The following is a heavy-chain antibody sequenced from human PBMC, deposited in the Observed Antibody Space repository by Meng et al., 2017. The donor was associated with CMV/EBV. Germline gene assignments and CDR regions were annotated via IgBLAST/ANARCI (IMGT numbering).Heavy chain of an antibody. CDR2: IWYDGSNK. J-gene: IGHJ5*02. CDR3: ASLPEVNWFDP. V-gene: IGHV3-33*01. Sequence: GESLKISCEASGFIFSSYGMHWVRQAPGKGLEWVAVIWYDGSNKYYADSVKGRFTISRDNSKNTLYLQMNSLRAEDTAVYYCASLPEVNWFDPWGQGTLVTVSS. CDR1: GFIFSSYG.